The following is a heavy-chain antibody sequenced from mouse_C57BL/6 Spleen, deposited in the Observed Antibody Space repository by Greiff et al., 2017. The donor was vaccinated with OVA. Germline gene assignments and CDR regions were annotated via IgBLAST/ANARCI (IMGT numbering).Heavy chain of an antibody. CDR3: ARRESPGGMDY. J-gene: IGHJ4*01. D-gene: IGHD6-2*01. CDR1: GYTFTDYY. V-gene: IGHV1-26*01. CDR2: INPNNGGT. Sequence: VQLQQSGPELVKPGASVKISCKASGYTFTDYYMNWVKQSHGKSLEWIGDINPNNGGTSYNQKFKGTATLTVDKSSSTAYMELRSLTSEDSAVYYCARRESPGGMDYWGQGTSVTVSS.